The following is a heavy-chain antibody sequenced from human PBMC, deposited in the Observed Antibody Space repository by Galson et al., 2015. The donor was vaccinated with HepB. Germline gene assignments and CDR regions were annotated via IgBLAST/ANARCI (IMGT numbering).Heavy chain of an antibody. V-gene: IGHV3-21*01. CDR2: ISSSSSYI. Sequence: SLRLSCAASGFTFSSYSMNWVRQAPGKGLEWVSSISSSSSYIYYADSVKGRFTISRDNAKNSLYLQMNSLRAEDTAVYYCARGPSSGWYKSYFGYWGQGTLVTVSS. CDR3: ARGPSSGWYKSYFGY. CDR1: GFTFSSYS. J-gene: IGHJ4*02. D-gene: IGHD6-19*01.